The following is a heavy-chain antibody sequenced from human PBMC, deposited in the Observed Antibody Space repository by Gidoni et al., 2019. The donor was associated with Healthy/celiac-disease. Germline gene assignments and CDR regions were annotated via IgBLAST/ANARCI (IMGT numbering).Heavy chain of an antibody. CDR1: GYSFTSSW. CDR2: ILPGDSEN. J-gene: IGHJ3*02. Sequence: EVQLVQSGAEVKKPGASLKISCKGSGYSFTSSWIGWVRQMPGKGLESMGIILPGDSENRYSPSFQGQVTISADKYISTAYVQWSSLKASDTAMYYCARRVPVGAMDAFDIWGQGTMVTVSS. V-gene: IGHV5-51*01. D-gene: IGHD1-26*01. CDR3: ARRVPVGAMDAFDI.